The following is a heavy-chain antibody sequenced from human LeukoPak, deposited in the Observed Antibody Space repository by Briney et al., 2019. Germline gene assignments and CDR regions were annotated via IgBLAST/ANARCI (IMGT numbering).Heavy chain of an antibody. CDR2: INPSGGST. V-gene: IGHV1-46*03. CDR1: GYTFTSYY. Sequence: ASVTVSCKASGYTFTSYYMHWVRQAPGQGLEWMGIINPSGGSTSYAQKFQGRVTMTRDTSTSTVYMELSSLRSEDTAVYYCASCSTSCLYYFDYWGQGTLVTVSS. CDR3: ASCSTSCLYYFDY. D-gene: IGHD2-2*01. J-gene: IGHJ4*02.